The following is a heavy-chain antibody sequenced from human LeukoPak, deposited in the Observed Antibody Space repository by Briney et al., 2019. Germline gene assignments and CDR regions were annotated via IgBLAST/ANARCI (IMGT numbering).Heavy chain of an antibody. V-gene: IGHV1-24*01. J-gene: IGHJ3*01. D-gene: IGHD3-10*01. Sequence: ASVKVSCQVSGYTLSELSMHWIRQVPVKGLEWMGSFDPDNGKYIYAQDFQGRVTMTEDRFTETAYMELTKLRSEDTAMYFCAADFRVGVLYAFDLWGQGTLVPVSS. CDR1: GYTLSELS. CDR2: FDPDNGKY. CDR3: AADFRVGVLYAFDL.